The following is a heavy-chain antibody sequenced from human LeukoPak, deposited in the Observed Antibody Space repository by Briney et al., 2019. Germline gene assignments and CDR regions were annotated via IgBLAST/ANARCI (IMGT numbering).Heavy chain of an antibody. D-gene: IGHD5/OR15-5a*01. CDR2: IRSDESHK. CDR1: GFIFANYS. V-gene: IGHV3-30*02. J-gene: IGHJ6*03. CDR3: AKEESTGGSYMDV. Sequence: GGSLRLSCAASGFIFANYSMHWVRQAPGKGLEWVAFIRSDESHKWYSDSVKGRFTISRDISKNTLYLQINSLRPEDSAVYHCAKEESTGGSYMDVWGKGTTVTISS.